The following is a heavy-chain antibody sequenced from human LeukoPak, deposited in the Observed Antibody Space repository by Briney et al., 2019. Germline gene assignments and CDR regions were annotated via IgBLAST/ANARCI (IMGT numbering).Heavy chain of an antibody. V-gene: IGHV4-59*01. J-gene: IGHJ4*02. CDR1: GGSINDYY. CDR3: ARDHGYGDYFDY. Sequence: SETLSLTCTVSGGSINDYYWNWIRQPPGKGLEWIGYIYYSGSTNYNPSLKSRVTISVDTSKNQFSLKLSSLTAADTAVYYCARDHGYGDYFDYWGQGTLVTVSS. D-gene: IGHD4-17*01. CDR2: IYYSGST.